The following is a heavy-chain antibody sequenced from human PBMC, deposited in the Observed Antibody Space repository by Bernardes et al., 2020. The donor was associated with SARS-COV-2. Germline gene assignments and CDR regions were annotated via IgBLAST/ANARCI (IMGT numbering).Heavy chain of an antibody. CDR3: ARAQVTPLLWYYYYGMDV. CDR1: GGTFSSYA. CDR2: IIPIFGTA. V-gene: IGHV1-69*13. D-gene: IGHD2-21*02. Sequence: SVKVSCKASGGTFSSYAISWVRQAPGQGLEWMGGIIPIFGTANYAQKFQGRVTITADESTSTAYMELSSLRSEDTAVYYCARAQVTPLLWYYYYGMDVWGQGTTVTVSS. J-gene: IGHJ6*02.